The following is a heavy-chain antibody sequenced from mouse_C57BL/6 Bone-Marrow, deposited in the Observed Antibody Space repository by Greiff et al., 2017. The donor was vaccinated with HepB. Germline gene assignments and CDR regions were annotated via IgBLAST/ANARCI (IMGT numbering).Heavy chain of an antibody. Sequence: EVQLQQSGAELVRPGASVKLSCTASGFNIKDDYMHWVKQRPEQGLEWIGWIDPENGDTEYASKFQGKATITADTYSNTAYLQLSSLTSEDTAVYYCTTDDYDAMDYWGQGTSVTVSS. CDR3: TTDDYDAMDY. CDR1: GFNIKDDY. V-gene: IGHV14-4*01. CDR2: IDPENGDT. J-gene: IGHJ4*01.